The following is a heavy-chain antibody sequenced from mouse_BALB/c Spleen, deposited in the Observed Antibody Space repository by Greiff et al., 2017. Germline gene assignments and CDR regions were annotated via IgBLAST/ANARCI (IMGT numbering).Heavy chain of an antibody. V-gene: IGHV2-6-5*01. CDR2: IWGGGST. J-gene: IGHJ3*01. CDR1: GFSLTDYG. Sequence: VQRVESGPGLVAPSQSLSITCTVSGFSLTDYGVSWIRQPPGKGLEWLGVIWGGGSTYYNSALKSRLSISKDNSKSQVCLKMNSLQTDDTAMYYCAKRGYGSSSFAYWGQGTLVTVSA. CDR3: AKRGYGSSSFAY. D-gene: IGHD1-1*01.